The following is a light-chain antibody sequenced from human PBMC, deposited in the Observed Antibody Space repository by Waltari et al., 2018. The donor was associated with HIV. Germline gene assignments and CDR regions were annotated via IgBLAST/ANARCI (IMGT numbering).Light chain of an antibody. J-gene: IGLJ2*01. CDR3: YSTDSSGYPL. CDR2: EDS. Sequence: SYELTQPPSVSVSPGQAARITCSGDALPNKYAYWYQQKSGQAPVLVIYEDSERPSGIPEGFSGSSSGTMATLTISGAQVEDEADYYCYSTDSSGYPLFGGGTKLTVL. V-gene: IGLV3-10*01. CDR1: ALPNKY.